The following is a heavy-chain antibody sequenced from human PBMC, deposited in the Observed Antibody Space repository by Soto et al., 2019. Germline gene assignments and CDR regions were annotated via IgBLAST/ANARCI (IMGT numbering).Heavy chain of an antibody. D-gene: IGHD2-2*01. CDR2: IYYSGST. J-gene: IGHJ5*02. Sequence: QVQLQESGPGLVKPSQTLSLTCTVSGGSISSGGYYWSWIRQHPGKGLEWIGYIYYSGSTYYNPSLKSRVTISVDTSKNQFSLKLSSVTAADTAVYYCAREGGVVVPAAIRGWFDPWGQGTLVTVSS. CDR1: GGSISSGGYY. CDR3: AREGGVVVPAAIRGWFDP. V-gene: IGHV4-31*03.